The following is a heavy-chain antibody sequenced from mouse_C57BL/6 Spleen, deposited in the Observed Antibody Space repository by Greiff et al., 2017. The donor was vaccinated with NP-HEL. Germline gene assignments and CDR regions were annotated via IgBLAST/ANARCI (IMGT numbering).Heavy chain of an antibody. Sequence: QVQLQQSGPELVKPGASVKISCKASGYAFSSSWMNWVKQRPGKGLEWIGRIYPGDGVTNYNGKFKGKATLTADKSSSTAYMQLSSLTSEDSAVYFCARRNNNYGGFAYWGQGTLVTVSA. CDR3: ARRNNNYGGFAY. CDR2: IYPGDGVT. J-gene: IGHJ3*01. V-gene: IGHV1-82*01. CDR1: GYAFSSSW. D-gene: IGHD1-1*01.